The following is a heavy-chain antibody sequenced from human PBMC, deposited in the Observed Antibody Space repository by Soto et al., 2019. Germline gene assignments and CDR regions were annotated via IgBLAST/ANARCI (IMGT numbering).Heavy chain of an antibody. CDR1: GFTFSSFW. J-gene: IGHJ4*02. V-gene: IGHV3-74*01. Sequence: EVQLVESGGGLVQPGGSLRLSCAVSGFTFSSFWMHWVRQAPGEGLVWVSRSNTDGSSTSYADSVKGRFTISRDNAKNTLYLQMNSLRVDETAMYYCAKRGVDTFGLSYWGQGTLVTVSS. CDR2: SNTDGSST. D-gene: IGHD3-10*01. CDR3: AKRGVDTFGLSY.